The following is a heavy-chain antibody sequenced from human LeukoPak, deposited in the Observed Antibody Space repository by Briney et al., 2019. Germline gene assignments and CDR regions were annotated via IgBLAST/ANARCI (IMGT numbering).Heavy chain of an antibody. D-gene: IGHD3-10*01. CDR2: IGTDGDT. CDR1: GFTFSSYE. Sequence: TGGSLRLSCAASGFTFSSYETHWVRQATGKGLEWVSGIGTDGDTYYPGSVKGRFTISRENAKNSLYLQMNSLRAGDTAVHYCARVLGSGTYGMDVWGQGTTVTVSS. J-gene: IGHJ6*02. V-gene: IGHV3-13*01. CDR3: ARVLGSGTYGMDV.